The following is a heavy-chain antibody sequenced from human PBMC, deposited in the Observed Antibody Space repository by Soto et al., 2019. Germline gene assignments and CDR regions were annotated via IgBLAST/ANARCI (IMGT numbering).Heavy chain of an antibody. D-gene: IGHD2-15*01. CDR3: ARARRTRGRVAATGHYYYGMDV. CDR1: GFTFSSYW. CDR2: IKQDGSEK. J-gene: IGHJ6*02. Sequence: GGSLRLSCAASGFTFSSYWMSWVRQAPGKGLEWVANIKQDGSEKYYVDSVKGRFTISRDNAKNSLYLQMNSLRAEDTAVYYCARARRTRGRVAATGHYYYGMDVWGQGTTVTVSS. V-gene: IGHV3-7*01.